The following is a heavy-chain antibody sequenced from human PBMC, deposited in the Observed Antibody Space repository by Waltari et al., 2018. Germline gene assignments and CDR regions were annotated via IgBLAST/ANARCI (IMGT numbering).Heavy chain of an antibody. CDR1: GGSISRHY. CDR3: ARKNKNCDY. Sequence: QVQLQESGPGLVKPSETLSLTCTVSGGSISRHYWSWIRQPPGKGLEWIGYIYYSRSTNYNPSLKSRVTISVDTSKNQFSLKLSSVTAADTAMYYCARKNKNCDYWGQGTLVTVSS. J-gene: IGHJ4*02. V-gene: IGHV4-59*11. CDR2: IYYSRST.